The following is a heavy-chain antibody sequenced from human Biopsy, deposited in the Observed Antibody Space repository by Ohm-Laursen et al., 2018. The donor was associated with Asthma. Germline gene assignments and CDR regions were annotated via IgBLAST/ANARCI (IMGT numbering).Heavy chain of an antibody. Sequence: SETLSLTCTVSGGSITSSSYYWGWIRQPPGKGMEWIGSMYHSGSPYYHPSLKSRATISVVTSKNQLSLKMSSVTAADTAVYFCVRHQYSSSWSTFDYWGQGALVTVSS. J-gene: IGHJ4*02. CDR1: GGSITSSSYY. CDR3: VRHQYSSSWSTFDY. CDR2: MYHSGSP. V-gene: IGHV4-39*01. D-gene: IGHD3-22*01.